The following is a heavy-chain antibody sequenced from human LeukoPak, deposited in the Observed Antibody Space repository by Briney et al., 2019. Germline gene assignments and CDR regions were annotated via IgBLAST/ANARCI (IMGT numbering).Heavy chain of an antibody. V-gene: IGHV1-2*02. Sequence: GASVKVSCKATGYSFTGYYMHWVRPSPAKWLEWVGWIKPNSGGTNYAQRFQDRITMTRDTSSSTAYMELSRLRSDDTAMYYCARDIAAAGPPSDYWGQGTPVTVSS. J-gene: IGHJ4*02. CDR3: ARDIAAAGPPSDY. CDR1: GYSFTGYY. CDR2: IKPNSGGT. D-gene: IGHD6-13*01.